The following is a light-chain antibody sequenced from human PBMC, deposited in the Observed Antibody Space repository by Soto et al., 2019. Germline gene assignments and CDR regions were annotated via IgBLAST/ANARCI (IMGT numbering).Light chain of an antibody. CDR1: SSDVGSYNL. CDR3: CSYAGSSTVV. V-gene: IGLV2-23*02. Sequence: QSALTQPASVSGSPGQSITISCTGTSSDVGSYNLVSWYQQHPGKAHKLMIYEVSKRPSGVSNRFSGSKSGNTASLTISGLQAEDGAYYYCCSYAGSSTVVFGGGTKLTVL. J-gene: IGLJ3*02. CDR2: EVS.